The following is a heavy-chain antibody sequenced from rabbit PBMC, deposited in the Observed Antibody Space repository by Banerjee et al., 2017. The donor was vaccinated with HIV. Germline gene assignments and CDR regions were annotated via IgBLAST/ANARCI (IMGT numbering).Heavy chain of an antibody. Sequence: QSLEESGGDLVKPGASVTLTCTASGFSFSDNCYMCWVRQAPGRGLEWIACIYAGGSGSAVYANWAKGRFTISKTSSTTVTLQMTSLTAADTATYFCVRDIEYTTSVGAYMDLWGQGTLVTVS. CDR2: IYAGGSGSA. D-gene: IGHD1-1*01. J-gene: IGHJ6*01. CDR1: GFSFSDNCY. CDR3: VRDIEYTTSVGAYMDL. V-gene: IGHV1S40*01.